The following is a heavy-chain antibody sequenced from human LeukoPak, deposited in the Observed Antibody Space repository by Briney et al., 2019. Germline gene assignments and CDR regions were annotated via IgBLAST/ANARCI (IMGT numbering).Heavy chain of an antibody. D-gene: IGHD3-22*01. CDR3: ARQYYYDSSGYYAVNWFDP. J-gene: IGHJ5*02. CDR2: IYYSGTT. V-gene: IGHV4-30-4*01. Sequence: PSETLSLTCTVSGGSISSGDYYWSWIRQPPGKGLEWIAYIYYSGTTYYNPSLKTRGTISVDTSKNQFSLKLSSVTAADTAVYYCARQYYYDSSGYYAVNWFDPWGQGTLVTVSS. CDR1: GGSISSGDYY.